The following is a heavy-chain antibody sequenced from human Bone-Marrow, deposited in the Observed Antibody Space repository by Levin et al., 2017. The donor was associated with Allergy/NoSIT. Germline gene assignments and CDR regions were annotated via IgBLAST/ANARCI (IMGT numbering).Heavy chain of an antibody. V-gene: IGHV3-23*01. J-gene: IGHJ4*02. CDR1: GFMFRAYA. CDR3: AEKGN. CDR2: ISGSGTTT. Sequence: PGGSLRLSCAASGFMFRAYAMTWVRQTPGKGLEWVSTISGSGTTTYYADSVRDRFTIYRDNSKNTLYLQMNSLRADDTAMYYCAEKGNWGQGTLVTVSS.